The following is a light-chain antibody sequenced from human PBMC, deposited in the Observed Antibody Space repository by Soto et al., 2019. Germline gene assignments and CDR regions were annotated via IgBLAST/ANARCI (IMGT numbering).Light chain of an antibody. CDR2: EAS. J-gene: IGKJ1*01. V-gene: IGKV1-5*01. Sequence: DIQMTQSPSTLSGSVGDRVTITCRASQTISDFLAWYQHKPGEAPKLLIAEASRLESGVPSRFSGGGSGTEFTLTISRLQPDDVATYYCQHYISFPWTFGQRTKVDIK. CDR3: QHYISFPWT. CDR1: QTISDF.